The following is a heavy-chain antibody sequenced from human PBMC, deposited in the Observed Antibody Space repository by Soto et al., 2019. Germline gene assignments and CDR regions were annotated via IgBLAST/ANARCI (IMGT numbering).Heavy chain of an antibody. V-gene: IGHV1-24*01. CDR1: GYTLTELS. CDR3: AKSYYDFWSGYLDP. D-gene: IGHD3-3*01. J-gene: IGHJ5*02. Sequence: GASVKVSCTVSGYTLTELSMHWVRQAPGKGLEWMGGFGPEDGETIYAQKFQGRVTMTEDTSTDTAYMELSSLRSEDTAVYYCAKSYYDFWSGYLDPWGQGTLVTVS. CDR2: FGPEDGET.